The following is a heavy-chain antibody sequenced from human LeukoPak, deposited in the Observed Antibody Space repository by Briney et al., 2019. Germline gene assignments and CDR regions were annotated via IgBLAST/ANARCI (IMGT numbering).Heavy chain of an antibody. CDR3: ARGLGTYWGKDFLNWFDP. J-gene: IGHJ5*02. CDR2: MNPNSGNT. CDR1: GYTFTSYY. V-gene: IGHV1-8*02. D-gene: IGHD3-16*01. Sequence: ASVKVSCKASGYTFTSYYMHWVRQAPGQGLEWMGWMNPNSGNTGSAQKFQGRVTMTRNTSLSTAYMELTSLKSEDTAVYYCARGLGTYWGKDFLNWFDPWGQGTLVTVSS.